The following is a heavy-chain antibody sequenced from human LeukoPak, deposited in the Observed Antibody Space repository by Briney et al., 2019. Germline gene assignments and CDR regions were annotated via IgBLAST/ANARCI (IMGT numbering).Heavy chain of an antibody. J-gene: IGHJ4*02. V-gene: IGHV3-21*01. Sequence: GGSLRLSCAASGFTFSSYSMNWVRQAPGKGLEWVSSITSSSYIYYADSVKGRFTISRDNAKNSLYLQMNSLRAEDTAVYCCARDPPRGCSSTSCSGYWGQGTLVTVSS. CDR2: ITSSSYI. CDR3: ARDPPRGCSSTSCSGY. D-gene: IGHD2-2*01. CDR1: GFTFSSYS.